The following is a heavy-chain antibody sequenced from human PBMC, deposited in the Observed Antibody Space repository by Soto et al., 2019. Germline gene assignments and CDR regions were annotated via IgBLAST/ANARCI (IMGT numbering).Heavy chain of an antibody. D-gene: IGHD1-7*01. Sequence: QVQLAQSGAEVKKPGASVKVSCKASGYTFTSYGINWVRQAPGQGLEWMGWISAYNGNTNYAQKLQGRVTMTTDTSTSTAYMELRSLRSDDTAVYYCARVITGTTFYYYYGMDVWGQGTTVTVSS. J-gene: IGHJ6*02. V-gene: IGHV1-18*01. CDR2: ISAYNGNT. CDR1: GYTFTSYG. CDR3: ARVITGTTFYYYYGMDV.